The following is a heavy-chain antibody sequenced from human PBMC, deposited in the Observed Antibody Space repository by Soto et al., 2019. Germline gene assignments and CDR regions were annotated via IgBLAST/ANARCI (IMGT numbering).Heavy chain of an antibody. D-gene: IGHD6-13*01. Sequence: QVQLVQSGAEVKKPGSSVKVSCKASGGTFSSYAISWVRQAPGQGLEWMGGIIPIFGTANYAQKFQGRVTITADESTSTAYMELSSLRSEDTAVYYWARGPLIAGLGYNCFDPWGQGTMVTVSS. CDR2: IIPIFGTA. V-gene: IGHV1-69*12. CDR1: GGTFSSYA. J-gene: IGHJ5*02. CDR3: ARGPLIAGLGYNCFDP.